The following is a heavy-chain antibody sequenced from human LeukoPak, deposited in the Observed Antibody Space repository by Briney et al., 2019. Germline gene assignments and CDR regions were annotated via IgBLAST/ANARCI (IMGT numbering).Heavy chain of an antibody. CDR3: AKGYIIAGRQWYLDL. CDR1: GFTVSSNY. D-gene: IGHD6-13*01. Sequence: GGSLRLSCAASGFTVSSNYMSWVRQAPGKGLEWVSVIYSGGSTYYADSVKGRFTISRDNAKDSLYLQMNSLRAEAAAVYYCAKGYIIAGRQWYLDLWGRGTLVGVSS. CDR2: IYSGGST. V-gene: IGHV3-53*01. J-gene: IGHJ2*01.